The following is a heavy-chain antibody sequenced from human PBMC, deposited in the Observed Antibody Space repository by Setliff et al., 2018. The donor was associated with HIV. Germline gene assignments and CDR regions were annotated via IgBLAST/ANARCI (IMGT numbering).Heavy chain of an antibody. CDR2: INWNSGSI. D-gene: IGHD2-2*01. CDR1: GFTFDDYA. Sequence: GGSLRLSCVGSGFTFDDYAMHWVRQAPGKGLEWVSAINWNSGSIGYAVSVMGRFTVSQDNAKNSLYLQMNSLSTEDTALYYCVKGDCTSSSCELDSWGQGTLVTVSS. V-gene: IGHV3-9*01. J-gene: IGHJ4*02. CDR3: VKGDCTSSSCELDS.